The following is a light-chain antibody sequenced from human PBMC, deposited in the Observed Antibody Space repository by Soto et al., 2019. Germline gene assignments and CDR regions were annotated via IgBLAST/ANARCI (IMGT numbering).Light chain of an antibody. V-gene: IGKV1-17*01. CDR1: QGIRNE. CDR3: LQHNSYPHT. J-gene: IGKJ4*01. Sequence: DIQMTQSPSSLSASVGDRVTITCRASQGIRNELGWYQQKPGTAPKRLIYAASSLQSGVPSRFSGSGSGTEFTLTISSLQPEDFATYYCLQHNSYPHTFGGGTKVDIK. CDR2: AAS.